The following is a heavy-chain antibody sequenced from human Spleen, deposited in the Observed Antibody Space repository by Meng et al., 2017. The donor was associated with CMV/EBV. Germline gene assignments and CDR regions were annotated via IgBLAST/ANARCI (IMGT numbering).Heavy chain of an antibody. CDR2: IHYSGST. CDR1: GGSISSSSYY. J-gene: IGHJ4*02. CDR3: ARFDYYCSSTSCWVVF. Sequence: GSLRLSCTVSGGSISSSSYYWGWIRQPPGKGLEWIGSIHYSGSTSYNPSLKSRVTISVDTSKNQFSLKGSSVTAADTAVYYCARFDYYCSSTSCWVVFWGQGTLVTVSS. V-gene: IGHV4-39*07. D-gene: IGHD2-2*01.